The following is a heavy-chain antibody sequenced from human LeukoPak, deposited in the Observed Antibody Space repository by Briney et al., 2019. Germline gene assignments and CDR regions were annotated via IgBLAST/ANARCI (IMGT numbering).Heavy chain of an antibody. CDR3: ARHPYDFWRGYSYYMDV. V-gene: IGHV4-34*01. D-gene: IGHD3-3*01. J-gene: IGHJ6*03. CDR2: INHSGST. CDR1: GGSFSGYY. Sequence: SETLSLTCAVYGGSFSGYYWSWIRQPPGKGLEWFGEINHSGSTNYNPSLKSRVTISVDTSKNQFSLKLSSVTAADTAVYYCARHPYDFWRGYSYYMDVWGKGTTVTVSS.